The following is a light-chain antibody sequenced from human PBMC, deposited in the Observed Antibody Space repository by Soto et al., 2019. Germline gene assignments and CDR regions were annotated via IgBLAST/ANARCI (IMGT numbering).Light chain of an antibody. CDR3: LQYNTYPRT. CDR2: AAS. Sequence: DSQMTQSPSSLSASVGDRVPITCRASQGIRNDLDWIQQKPAKAPERLIYAASSLQSGVQSRFSVNGSGTEFTLTISCLQAEDFAAFYCLQYNTYPRTFGQGTKVEIK. CDR1: QGIRND. J-gene: IGKJ1*01. V-gene: IGKV1-17*01.